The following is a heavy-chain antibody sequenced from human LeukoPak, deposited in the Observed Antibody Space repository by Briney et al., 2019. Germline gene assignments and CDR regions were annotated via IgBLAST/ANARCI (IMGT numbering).Heavy chain of an antibody. D-gene: IGHD6-19*01. CDR2: IYYSGST. V-gene: IGHV4-59*12. CDR3: ARRGRQWLVLGYFDY. CDR1: GGSIRSYY. J-gene: IGHJ4*02. Sequence: SETLSLTCTVSGGSIRSYYWSWIRQPPGKGLEWIAYIYYSGSTNYNPSLKSRVTISVDTSKNQFSLKLSSVTAADTAVYYCARRGRQWLVLGYFDYWGQGTLVTVSS.